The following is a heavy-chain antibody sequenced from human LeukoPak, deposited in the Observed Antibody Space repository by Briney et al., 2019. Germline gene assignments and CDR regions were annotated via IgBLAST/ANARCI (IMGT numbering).Heavy chain of an antibody. Sequence: GGSLRLSCAASGFTFSSYTMHWVRQAPDKGLEWVAVISEDGSTKYYADSVKGRFTISRDNSKNTLFLQMNSLRVDDTAVYYCAREGSSGYLDYWGQGALVTVSS. CDR1: GFTFSSYT. D-gene: IGHD3-10*01. CDR3: AREGSSGYLDY. CDR2: ISEDGSTK. V-gene: IGHV3-30-3*01. J-gene: IGHJ4*02.